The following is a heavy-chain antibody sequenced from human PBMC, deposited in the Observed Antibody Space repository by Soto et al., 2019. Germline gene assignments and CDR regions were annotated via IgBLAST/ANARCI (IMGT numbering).Heavy chain of an antibody. V-gene: IGHV1-3*01. Sequence: ASVKVSCKASGYTSTSYAMHWVRQAPGQRLEWMGWINAGNGNTKYSQKFQGRVTITRDTSASTAYMELSSLRSEDTAVYYCASLMTNYYYYYGMDVWGQGTTVTVSS. CDR3: ASLMTNYYYYYGMDV. CDR1: GYTSTSYA. D-gene: IGHD4-17*01. J-gene: IGHJ6*02. CDR2: INAGNGNT.